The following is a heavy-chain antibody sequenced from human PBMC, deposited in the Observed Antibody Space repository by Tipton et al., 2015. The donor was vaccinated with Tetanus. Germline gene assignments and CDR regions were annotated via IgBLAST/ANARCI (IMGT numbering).Heavy chain of an antibody. CDR2: FDPEGGTN. J-gene: IGHJ4*02. CDR3: ASLVSEVRGVFFDL. Sequence: QSGPEVKKPGASVKVSCKVSGYTLTDLAIHWVRQAPGKGLEWVGNFDPEGGTNVYPQSLRGRVTLTEDASKDTAYMDLSRLTSEDTAVYYCASLVSEVRGVFFDLWGQGTLVSVSS. CDR1: GYTLTDLA. D-gene: IGHD3-10*01. V-gene: IGHV1-24*01.